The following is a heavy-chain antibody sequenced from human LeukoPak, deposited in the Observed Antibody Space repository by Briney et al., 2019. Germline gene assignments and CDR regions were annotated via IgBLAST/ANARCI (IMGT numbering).Heavy chain of an antibody. V-gene: IGHV3-30-3*01. D-gene: IGHD6-13*01. Sequence: GSLRLSCAASGFTFSSYAMHWVRQAPGKGLEWVAVISYDGSNKYYADSVKGRFTISRDNSKNTLYLQMNSLRAEDTAVYYCARDIAAAGTDMTNWFDPWGQGTLVTVSS. CDR3: ARDIAAAGTDMTNWFDP. CDR2: ISYDGSNK. CDR1: GFTFSSYA. J-gene: IGHJ5*02.